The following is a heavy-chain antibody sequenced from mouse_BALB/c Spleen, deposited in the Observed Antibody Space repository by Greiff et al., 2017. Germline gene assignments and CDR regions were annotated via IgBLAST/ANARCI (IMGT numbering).Heavy chain of an antibody. V-gene: IGHV2-6-7*01. CDR2: IWGDGST. D-gene: IGHD2-10*02. Sequence: VMLVESGPGLVAPSQSLSITCTVSGFSLTGYGVNWVRQPPGKGLEWLGMIWGDGSTDYNSALKSRLSISKDNSKSQVFLKMNSLQTDDTARYYCATYGNYGGGAMDYWGQGTSVTVSS. CDR3: ATYGNYGGGAMDY. J-gene: IGHJ4*01. CDR1: GFSLTGYG.